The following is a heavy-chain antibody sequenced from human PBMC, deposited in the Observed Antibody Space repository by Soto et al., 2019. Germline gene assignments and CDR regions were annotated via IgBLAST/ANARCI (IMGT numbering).Heavy chain of an antibody. Sequence: GFLRLYCAASGFTFSTSAMSWVRQAPGRGLEWVSAISGNGRNSYSADSVRGRFTISRDKSKSTLYLHMNSLRNSDKTVYYLAKGHPAADDYGYIVGAPPFDSWGQGPLVTVSS. CDR3: AKGHPAADDYGYIVGAPPFDS. CDR1: GFTFSTSA. CDR2: ISGNGRNS. D-gene: IGHD1-26*01. J-gene: IGHJ4*02. V-gene: IGHV3-23*01.